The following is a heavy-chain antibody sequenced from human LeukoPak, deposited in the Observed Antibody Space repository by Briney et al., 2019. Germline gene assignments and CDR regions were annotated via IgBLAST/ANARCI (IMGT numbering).Heavy chain of an antibody. J-gene: IGHJ4*02. CDR3: AKGPPIAVAGTAGGY. CDR1: GFTFSSYA. CDR2: ISGSGGST. D-gene: IGHD6-19*01. Sequence: GGSLRLSCAASGFTFSSYAMSWVRQAPGKGLEWVSAISGSGGSTYYADSVKGRFTISRDDSKNTLYLQMNSLRAEDTDVYYCAKGPPIAVAGTAGGYWGQGTLVTVSS. V-gene: IGHV3-23*01.